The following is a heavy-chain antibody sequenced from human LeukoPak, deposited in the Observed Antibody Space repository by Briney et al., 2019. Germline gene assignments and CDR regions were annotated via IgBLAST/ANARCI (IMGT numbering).Heavy chain of an antibody. CDR3: ARVLTPSGYYGYYYYYMDV. CDR2: IIPIFGTA. CDR1: GGTFSSYA. D-gene: IGHD3-22*01. Sequence: SVKVSCKASGGTFSSYAIRWVRQAPGQGLEWMGGIIPIFGTANYAQKFQGRVTITADESTSTAYMELSSLRSEDTAVYYCARVLTPSGYYGYYYYYMDVWGKGTTVTVSS. J-gene: IGHJ6*03. V-gene: IGHV1-69*01.